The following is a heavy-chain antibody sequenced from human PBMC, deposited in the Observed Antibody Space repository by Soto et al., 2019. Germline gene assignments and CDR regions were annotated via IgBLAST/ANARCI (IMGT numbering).Heavy chain of an antibody. J-gene: IGHJ6*02. D-gene: IGHD3-3*01. Sequence: PSETLSLTCAVYGGSFSGYYWSWIRQPPGKGLEWIGEINHSGSTNYNPSLKSRVTISVDTSKNQFSLKLSSVTAADTAVYYCARGMTIFGVVLADYYGMDVWGQGTTVTVSS. CDR2: INHSGST. CDR3: ARGMTIFGVVLADYYGMDV. V-gene: IGHV4-34*01. CDR1: GGSFSGYY.